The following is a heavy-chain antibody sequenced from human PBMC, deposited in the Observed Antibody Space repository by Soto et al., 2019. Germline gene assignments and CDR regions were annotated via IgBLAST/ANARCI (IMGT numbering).Heavy chain of an antibody. CDR2: IIPIFGTA. Sequence: VASVKVSCKASGGTFSSYAISWVRQPPGQGLEWMGGIIPIFGTANYAQKFQGRVTITADESTSTAYMELSSLRSEDTAVYYCARDYGGNSVWDYWGQGTLVTVSS. CDR1: GGTFSSYA. CDR3: ARDYGGNSVWDY. V-gene: IGHV1-69*13. J-gene: IGHJ4*02. D-gene: IGHD4-17*01.